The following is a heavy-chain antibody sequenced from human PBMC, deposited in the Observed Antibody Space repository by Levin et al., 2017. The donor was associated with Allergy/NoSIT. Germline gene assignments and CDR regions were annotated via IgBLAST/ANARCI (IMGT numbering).Heavy chain of an antibody. Sequence: SVKVSCKASGGTFSSYAISWVRQAPGQGLEWMGRIIPILGIANYAQKFQGRVTITADKSTSTAYMELSSLRSEDTAVYYCARAIFSGGRYYMDVWGKGTTVTVSS. CDR3: ARAIFSGGRYYMDV. CDR2: IIPILGIA. CDR1: GGTFSSYA. V-gene: IGHV1-69*04. D-gene: IGHD3-9*01. J-gene: IGHJ6*03.